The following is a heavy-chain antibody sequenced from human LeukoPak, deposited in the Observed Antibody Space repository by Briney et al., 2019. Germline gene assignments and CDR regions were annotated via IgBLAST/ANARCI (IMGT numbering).Heavy chain of an antibody. V-gene: IGHV4-39*01. D-gene: IGHD2-15*01. CDR1: GGSISSSSYY. CDR2: IYYSGNT. J-gene: IGHJ4*02. CDR3: ARVIGYCSGGSCYYFDY. Sequence: PSETLSLTCTVSGGSISSSSYYWGWIRQPPGKGLEWIGSIYYSGNTYYNPSLKSRVTISVETSKNQFSLKLSSVTAADTAVYYCARVIGYCSGGSCYYFDYWGQGTLVTVSS.